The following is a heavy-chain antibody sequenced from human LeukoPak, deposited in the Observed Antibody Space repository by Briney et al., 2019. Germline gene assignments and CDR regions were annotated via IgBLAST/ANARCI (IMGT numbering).Heavy chain of an antibody. D-gene: IGHD5-18*01. J-gene: IGHJ4*02. CDR3: AKAYSYDYFDY. CDR1: GFTFSSSA. V-gene: IGHV3-23*01. Sequence: GGSLRLSCAASGFTFSSSAMSWVRQAPGKGLEWVAAISDTGRLSYCADSVNGRFTISRDNSKNTLSLQMNSLRAADTAVYYCAKAYSYDYFDYWGQGTLVTVSS. CDR2: ISDTGRLS.